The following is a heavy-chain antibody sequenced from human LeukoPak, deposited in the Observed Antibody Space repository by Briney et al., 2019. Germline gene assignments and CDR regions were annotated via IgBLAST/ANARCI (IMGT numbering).Heavy chain of an antibody. CDR2: IYYSGST. Sequence: SETLSLTCTVSGGTISSSTYYWVWIRQPPGKGLEWIGSIYYSGSTYYNPSLKSRVTISVDMSRNQSSLKLTSVTAADTAVYYCAREIRPGNYYYYMDVWGKGTTVTISS. CDR3: AREIRPGNYYYYMDV. J-gene: IGHJ6*03. D-gene: IGHD1-14*01. CDR1: GGTISSSTYY. V-gene: IGHV4-39*02.